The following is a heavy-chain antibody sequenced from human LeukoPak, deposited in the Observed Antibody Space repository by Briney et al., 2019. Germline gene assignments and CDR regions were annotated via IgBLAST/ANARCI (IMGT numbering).Heavy chain of an antibody. CDR2: IKQDGSVK. D-gene: IGHD5-12*01. Sequence: GGSLRLSXAASGFTFSSHWMSWVRQAPGEGLEWVGNIKQDGSVKYYVDSVKGRFTISRDNAKNSLYLQMNSLRAEDTAVYYCARDLRMVATWWSDYWGQGTLVTVSS. CDR1: GFTFSSHW. V-gene: IGHV3-7*01. J-gene: IGHJ4*02. CDR3: ARDLRMVATWWSDY.